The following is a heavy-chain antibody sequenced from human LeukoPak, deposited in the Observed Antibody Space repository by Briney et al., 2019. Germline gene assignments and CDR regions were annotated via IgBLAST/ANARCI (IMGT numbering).Heavy chain of an antibody. J-gene: IGHJ5*02. Sequence: PGGSLRLSCAASGIVFSNTAMNWARQSPGRALEWVSAISGGGERTFYADSVKGRFTISRDNSKNMVYLQMNSLRADDTAIYYCGKDGGQYSSGPEFDPRGQGALVTVSS. CDR2: ISGGGERT. CDR1: GIVFSNTA. V-gene: IGHV3-23*01. D-gene: IGHD6-19*01. CDR3: GKDGGQYSSGPEFDP.